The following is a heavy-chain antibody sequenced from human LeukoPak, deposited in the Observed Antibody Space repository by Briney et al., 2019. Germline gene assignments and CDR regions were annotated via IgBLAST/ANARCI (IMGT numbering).Heavy chain of an antibody. D-gene: IGHD5-12*01. CDR1: GFSFSRYA. Sequence: GGSLRLSCAASGFSFSRYAMGWVRQAPGKGLEWVSTVNESGGRTYHADSVKGRFTMSRDNSRSTLYLQMNSLRAEDTAVYYCAKEGRPNSGGGFFDYWGQGTRVTVSS. CDR3: AKEGRPNSGGGFFDY. V-gene: IGHV3-23*01. CDR2: VNESGGRT. J-gene: IGHJ4*02.